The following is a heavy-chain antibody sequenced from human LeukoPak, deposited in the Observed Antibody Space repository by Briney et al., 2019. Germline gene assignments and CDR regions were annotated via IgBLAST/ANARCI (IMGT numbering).Heavy chain of an antibody. J-gene: IGHJ3*02. CDR1: GYTLTELS. CDR3: ARAGYCSSTSCYLFGDYAFKPSGDAFDI. CDR2: FDPEDGET. V-gene: IGHV1-24*01. D-gene: IGHD2-2*01. Sequence: ASVKVSCKVSGYTLTELSMHWVRQAPGKGLEWMGGFDPEDGETIYAQKFQGRVTMTEDTSTDTAYMELSSLRSEDTAVYYCARAGYCSSTSCYLFGDYAFKPSGDAFDIWGQGTMVTVSS.